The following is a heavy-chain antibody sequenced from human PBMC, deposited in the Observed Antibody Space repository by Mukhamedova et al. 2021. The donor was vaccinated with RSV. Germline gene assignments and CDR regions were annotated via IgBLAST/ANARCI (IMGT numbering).Heavy chain of an antibody. Sequence: GISWNSGSIGYADSVKGRFTISRDNAKNSLYLQMNSLRAEDTALYYCAKDIAAVHWGQGTLVTGSS. D-gene: IGHD6-13*01. V-gene: IGHV3-9*01. CDR2: ISWNSGSI. CDR3: AKDIAAVH. J-gene: IGHJ4*02.